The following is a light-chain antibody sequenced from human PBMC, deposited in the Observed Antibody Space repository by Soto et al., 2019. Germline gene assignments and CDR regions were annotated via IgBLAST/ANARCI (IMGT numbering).Light chain of an antibody. V-gene: IGLV2-14*01. CDR3: SSYTSSNTPYV. CDR1: SSDVGAYNF. CDR2: EVT. Sequence: QSALTQPACVSLSPGQSITISCTGSSSDVGAYNFVSWYQHHPGKAPKLILYEVTTRPSGVSSRFSGSKSGNTASLTISGLQADDEANYYCSSYTSSNTPYVFGTGTKVTV. J-gene: IGLJ1*01.